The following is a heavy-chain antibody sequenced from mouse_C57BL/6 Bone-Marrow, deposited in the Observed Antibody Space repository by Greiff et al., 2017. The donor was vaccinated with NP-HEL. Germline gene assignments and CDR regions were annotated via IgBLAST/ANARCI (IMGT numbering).Heavy chain of an antibody. Sequence: VQLQQPGAELVKPGASVKMSCKASGYTFTSYWITWVKQRPGQGLEWIGDIYPGSGSTNYNEKFKSKATLTVDTSSSTAYMQLSSLTSEDSAVYYCAREDSTSVVARDYFDDWGQGTTLTVSS. D-gene: IGHD1-1*01. CDR2: IYPGSGST. V-gene: IGHV1-55*01. CDR3: AREDSTSVVARDYFDD. CDR1: GYTFTSYW. J-gene: IGHJ2*01.